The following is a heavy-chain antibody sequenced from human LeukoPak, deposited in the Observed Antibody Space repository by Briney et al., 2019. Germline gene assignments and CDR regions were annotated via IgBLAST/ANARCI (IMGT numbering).Heavy chain of an antibody. CDR1: GGTFSSYA. CDR3: ARDLNSYDILTGYLHTLDY. D-gene: IGHD3-9*01. V-gene: IGHV1-69*06. Sequence: GASVKVSCKASGGTFSSYAISWVRQAPGQGLEWMGGIIPIFGTANYAQKFQGRVTITADKSTSTAYMELSSLRSEDTAVYYCARDLNSYDILTGYLHTLDYWGQGTPVTVSS. J-gene: IGHJ4*02. CDR2: IIPIFGTA.